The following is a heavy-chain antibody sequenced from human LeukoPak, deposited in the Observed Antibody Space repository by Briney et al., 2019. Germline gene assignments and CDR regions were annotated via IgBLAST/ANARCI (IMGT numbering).Heavy chain of an antibody. CDR2: ISSSGSTI. V-gene: IGHV3-48*03. CDR3: TRDPILGAPDYFDY. CDR1: GFTFSSYE. J-gene: IGHJ4*02. D-gene: IGHD1-26*01. Sequence: GGSLRLSCAASGFTFSSYEMNWVRQAPGKGLEWVSYISSSGSTIYYADSVKGRFTISRDNSKNTMYLQMNNLREEDTAVYYCTRDPILGAPDYFDYWGQGTLVTVSS.